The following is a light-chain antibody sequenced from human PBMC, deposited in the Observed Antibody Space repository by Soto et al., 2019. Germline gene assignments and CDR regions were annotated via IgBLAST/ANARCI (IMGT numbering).Light chain of an antibody. CDR2: RNN. V-gene: IGLV1-47*01. Sequence: QSVLTQPPSASGTPGQRVTISCSGSSSNIGSNYVYWYQQLPGTAPKLLIYRNNQRPSGVPDRFSGSKSGTSASLAISGLRSEDEADYYCAAWDDSLSGPSVVFGGGTQLIVL. J-gene: IGLJ2*01. CDR3: AAWDDSLSGPSVV. CDR1: SSNIGSNY.